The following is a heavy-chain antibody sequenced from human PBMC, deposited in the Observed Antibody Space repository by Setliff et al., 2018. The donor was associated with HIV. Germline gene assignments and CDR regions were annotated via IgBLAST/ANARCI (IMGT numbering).Heavy chain of an antibody. CDR2: IYYSGST. V-gene: IGHV4-31*08. D-gene: IGHD3-16*01. CDR1: GGSISSGGYY. CDR3: VNPSGAMGDFDS. Sequence: PSETLSLTCTVSGGSISSGGYYWSWIRQHPGKGLEWIGYIYYSGSTYYNPSLKSRVTISIDTSKNQFSLQLTSVTAADTAVYYCVNPSGAMGDFDSWGQGTLVTVS. J-gene: IGHJ4*02.